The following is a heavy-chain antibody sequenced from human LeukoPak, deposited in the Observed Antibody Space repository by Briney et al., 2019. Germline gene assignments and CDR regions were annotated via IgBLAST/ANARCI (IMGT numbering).Heavy chain of an antibody. V-gene: IGHV4-34*01. D-gene: IGHD6-13*01. CDR1: GVSFSGYY. CDR3: ARSNLAAGTAFDI. CDR2: INQRGST. J-gene: IGHJ3*02. Sequence: PSETLSLTCGVYGVSFSGYYWSWLRQPPGKGLEWIGEINQRGSTTYNPSLKSRVTISLDTPRNQFLLRLSSVTAADTAVYYCARSNLAAGTAFDIRSQGTMVTVSS.